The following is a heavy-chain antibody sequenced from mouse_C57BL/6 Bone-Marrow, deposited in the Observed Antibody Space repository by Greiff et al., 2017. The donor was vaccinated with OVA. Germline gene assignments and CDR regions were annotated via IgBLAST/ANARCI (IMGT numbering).Heavy chain of an antibody. D-gene: IGHD2-3*01. V-gene: IGHV5-4*01. CDR1: GFTFSSYA. CDR2: ISDGGSYT. J-gene: IGHJ4*01. CDR3: ARDLLYDYNAMDY. Sequence: EVKLLESGGGLVKPGGSLKLSCAASGFTFSSYAMSWVRQTPEKRLEWVATISDGGSYTYYPDNVKGRFTISRDTAKNNLYLQMSHLKSEDTAMYYCARDLLYDYNAMDYWGRGTSVTVSS.